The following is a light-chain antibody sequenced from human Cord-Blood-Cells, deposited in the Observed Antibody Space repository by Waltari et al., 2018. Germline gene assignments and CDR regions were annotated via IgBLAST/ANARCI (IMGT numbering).Light chain of an antibody. V-gene: IGLV2-23*01. CDR3: CSYAGSSTVV. CDR1: SSAVGSYNL. CDR2: EGS. J-gene: IGLJ2*01. Sequence: QSALTQPASVSGSPGQSITISCTGTSSAVGSYNLVSWYQQHPGKAPKPMIYEGSKRPSGVSNRFSGSKSGKTASLTISGLQAEDEADYYCCSYAGSSTVVFGGGTKLTVL.